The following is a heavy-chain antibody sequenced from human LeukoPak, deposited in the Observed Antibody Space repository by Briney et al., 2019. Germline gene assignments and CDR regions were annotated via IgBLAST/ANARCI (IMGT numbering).Heavy chain of an antibody. Sequence: SETLSLTCTVSGGSISSYYWSWIRQPAGKGLEWIGRIYTSGSTNYNPALKSRVTMSVDTSKNQFSLKLSSLTAADTAVYYCARDRTYSSSVNWFDPWGQGTLVTVSS. CDR2: IYTSGST. D-gene: IGHD6-6*01. V-gene: IGHV4-4*07. J-gene: IGHJ5*02. CDR1: GGSISSYY. CDR3: ARDRTYSSSVNWFDP.